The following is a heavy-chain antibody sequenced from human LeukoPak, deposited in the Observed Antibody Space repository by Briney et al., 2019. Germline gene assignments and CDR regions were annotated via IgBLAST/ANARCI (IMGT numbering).Heavy chain of an antibody. V-gene: IGHV4-34*01. Sequence: SETLSLTCAVYGGSFSGYYWSWIRQPPGKGLEWIGEINHSGSTNYNPSLKSRVTISVDTSKNQFSLKLSSVTAADTAVYYCARERTTYCSGGSCQIDAFDIWGQGTMVTVSS. J-gene: IGHJ3*02. CDR3: ARERTTYCSGGSCQIDAFDI. CDR2: INHSGST. D-gene: IGHD2-15*01. CDR1: GGSFSGYY.